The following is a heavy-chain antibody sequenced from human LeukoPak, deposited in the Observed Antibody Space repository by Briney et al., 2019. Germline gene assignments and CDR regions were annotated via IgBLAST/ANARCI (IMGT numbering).Heavy chain of an antibody. CDR3: ARVGPGVVSGEDI. CDR1: GGSISSYY. Sequence: KTSETLSLTCTVSGGSISSYYWSWIRQPPGKGLEWIGYIYYSGSTNYNPSLKSRVTISVDTSKNQFSLKLSSVTAADTAVYYCARVGPGVVSGEDIWGQGTMVTVSS. J-gene: IGHJ3*02. D-gene: IGHD2-21*01. CDR2: IYYSGST. V-gene: IGHV4-59*01.